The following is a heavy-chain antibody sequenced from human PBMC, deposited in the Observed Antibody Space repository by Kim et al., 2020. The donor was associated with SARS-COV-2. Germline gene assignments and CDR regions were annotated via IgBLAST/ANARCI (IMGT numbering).Heavy chain of an antibody. D-gene: IGHD2-2*01. CDR1: GFTFSNAW. CDR3: TTAPELYQLIYYFDY. Sequence: GGSLRLSCAASGFTFSNAWMSWVRQAPGKGLEWVGRIKSKTDGGTTDYAAPVKGRFTISRDDSKNTLYLQMNSLKTEDTAVYYCTTAPELYQLIYYFDYWGQGTLVTVSS. V-gene: IGHV3-15*01. CDR2: IKSKTDGGTT. J-gene: IGHJ4*02.